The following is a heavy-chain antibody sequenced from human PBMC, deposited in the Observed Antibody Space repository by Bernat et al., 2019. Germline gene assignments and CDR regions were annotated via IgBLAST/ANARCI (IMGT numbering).Heavy chain of an antibody. Sequence: QVQLQESGPGLVKPSETLSLTCTVSGASISGYYWSWIRQPPGKGLEWIAYTYYGGSPNYKPSLMSRVTISIDKSKNQFSLKLSSVTAADTALYYCARAPSMAGRPMDHWGQGILVTVSS. V-gene: IGHV4-59*08. D-gene: IGHD6-6*01. CDR1: GASISGYY. J-gene: IGHJ4*02. CDR3: ARAPSMAGRPMDH. CDR2: TYYGGSP.